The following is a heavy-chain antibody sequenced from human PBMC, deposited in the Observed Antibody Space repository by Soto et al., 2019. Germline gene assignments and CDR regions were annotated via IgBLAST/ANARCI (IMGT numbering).Heavy chain of an antibody. V-gene: IGHV4-39*01. CDR3: VSPEGYYDSSGYTLDY. Sequence: SETLSLTCTVSGDSISSSTYYWGWTRQPPGKGLEWIGSMFYSGNTYYNPSLKSRVTLSIDTSKNQFSLKLNSVTAADTAVYYCVSPEGYYDSSGYTLDYWGQGTLVPVSS. D-gene: IGHD3-22*01. CDR1: GDSISSSTYY. J-gene: IGHJ4*02. CDR2: MFYSGNT.